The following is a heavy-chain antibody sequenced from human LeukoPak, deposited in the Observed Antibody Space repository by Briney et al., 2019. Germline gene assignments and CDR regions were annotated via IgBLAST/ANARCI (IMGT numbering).Heavy chain of an antibody. D-gene: IGHD3-22*01. Sequence: PSQTLSLTCTVSAGSNSIGDYYGSWIRQYPGKGLEWIGYIYYSGSTFYKPSLKSRVTISIDTSKNQFSLKLSSVTAADTAVYFCAVVTELASDALDTWGQGTMVTVSS. J-gene: IGHJ3*02. CDR2: IYYSGST. CDR3: AVVTELASDALDT. CDR1: AGSNSIGDYY. V-gene: IGHV4-31*03.